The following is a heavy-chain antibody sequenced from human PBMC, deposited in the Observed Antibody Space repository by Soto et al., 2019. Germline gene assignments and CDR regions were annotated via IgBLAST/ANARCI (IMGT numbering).Heavy chain of an antibody. J-gene: IGHJ4*02. V-gene: IGHV3-30*04. Sequence: GGSLRLSCAASGFTFSSYAMHWVRQAPGKGLEWVAVISYDGSNKYYADSVKGRFTISRDNSKNTLYLQMNSLRAEDTAVYYCARQSDVSGWYYFDYWGQGTLVTVSS. D-gene: IGHD6-19*01. CDR1: GFTFSSYA. CDR3: ARQSDVSGWYYFDY. CDR2: ISYDGSNK.